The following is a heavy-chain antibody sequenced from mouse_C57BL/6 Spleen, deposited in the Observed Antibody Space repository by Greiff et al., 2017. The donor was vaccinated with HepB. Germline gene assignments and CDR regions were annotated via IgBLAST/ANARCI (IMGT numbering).Heavy chain of an antibody. D-gene: IGHD1-1*01. CDR2: IDPANGNT. CDR1: GFNIKNTY. J-gene: IGHJ2*01. Sequence: VHVKQSVAELVRPGASVKLSCTASGFNIKNTYMHWVKQRPEQGLEWIGRIDPANGNTKYAPKFQGKATITADTSSNTAYLQLSSLTSEDTAIYYCARSYYGSKRPFDYWGQGTTLTVSS. CDR3: ARSYYGSKRPFDY. V-gene: IGHV14-3*01.